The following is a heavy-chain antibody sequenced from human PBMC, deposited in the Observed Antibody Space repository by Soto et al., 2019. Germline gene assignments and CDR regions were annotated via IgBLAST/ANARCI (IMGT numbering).Heavy chain of an antibody. J-gene: IGHJ1*01. CDR1: GYTFTNYG. CDR2: ISAYTGST. D-gene: IGHD1-26*01. CDR3: ARAAVGGTTFFFH. Sequence: QVHLVQSGVEVKKPGASVKVSCKVSGYTFTNYGIIWVRQAPGQGLEWVGWISAYTGSTNYAQKFQKRVTLTTDTPTRTAYMDVRRLRSDDTAVYYCARAAVGGTTFFFHWGQGTLVTVSS. V-gene: IGHV1-18*04.